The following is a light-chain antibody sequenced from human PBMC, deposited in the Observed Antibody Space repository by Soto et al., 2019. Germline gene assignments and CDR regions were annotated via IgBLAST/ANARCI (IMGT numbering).Light chain of an antibody. J-gene: IGLJ3*02. Sequence: QSVLTQPPSVSGAPGQRVTFSCTGSSSNIGAGYDVHWYQQLPGTAPKLLIYGNSNRPSGVPDRFSGSKSGTSASLAITGLQAEDEADYYCQSYDISLSGRVFGGGTKVTVL. CDR3: QSYDISLSGRV. CDR2: GNS. V-gene: IGLV1-40*01. CDR1: SSNIGAGYD.